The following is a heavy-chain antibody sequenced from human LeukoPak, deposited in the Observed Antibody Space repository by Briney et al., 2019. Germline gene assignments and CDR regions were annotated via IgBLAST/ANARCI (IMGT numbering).Heavy chain of an antibody. D-gene: IGHD3-3*01. CDR3: ARDYDFWSGYYTGSGWFDP. V-gene: IGHV3-11*04. J-gene: IGHJ5*02. Sequence: GGSLRLSCAASGFTFSDYYMSWIRQAPGKGLEWVSCISSSGSTIYYADSVKGRFTISRDNAKNSLYLQMNSLRAEDTAVYYCARDYDFWSGYYTGSGWFDPWGQGTLVTVSS. CDR2: ISSSGSTI. CDR1: GFTFSDYY.